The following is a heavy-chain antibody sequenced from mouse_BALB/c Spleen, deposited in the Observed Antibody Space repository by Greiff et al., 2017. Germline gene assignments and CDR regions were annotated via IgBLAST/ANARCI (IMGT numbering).Heavy chain of an antibody. CDR1: GYSFTGYF. D-gene: IGHD1-1*01. CDR3: AKGYGSSSYWYFDV. Sequence: VQLKESGPELVKPGASVKISCKASGYSFTGYFMNWVMQSHGKSLEWIGRINPYNGDTFYNQKFKGKATLTVDKSSSTAHMELRSLASEDSAVYYCAKGYGSSSYWYFDVWGAGTTVTVSS. CDR2: INPYNGDT. V-gene: IGHV1-20*02. J-gene: IGHJ1*01.